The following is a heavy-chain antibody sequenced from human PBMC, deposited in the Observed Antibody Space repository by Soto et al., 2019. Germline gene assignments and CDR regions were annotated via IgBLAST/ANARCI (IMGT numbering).Heavy chain of an antibody. D-gene: IGHD2-2*01. J-gene: IGHJ4*02. CDR2: IDYNGVT. CDR3: GRVMIGTSRHTDSDY. V-gene: IGHV4-39*01. CDR1: GASISSRDYY. Sequence: SETLSLTCSVSGASISSRDYYWGWIRQTPGKGLEWIGNIDYNGVTYYNPSLKSRVTVSEDTSKNQFSLKVASVTAADTAIYYCGRVMIGTSRHTDSDYWGQGTQVTVS.